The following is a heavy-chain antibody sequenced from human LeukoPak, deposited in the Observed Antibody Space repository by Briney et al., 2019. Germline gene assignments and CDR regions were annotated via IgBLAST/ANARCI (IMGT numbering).Heavy chain of an antibody. V-gene: IGHV1-46*01. CDR2: INPSGGST. CDR1: GYTFTSYY. CDR3: ARSKHLSGSYDF. J-gene: IGHJ4*02. D-gene: IGHD3-10*01. Sequence: ASVKVSCKASGYTFTSYYIHWVRQAPGQGLEWMGVINPSGGSTNYAQKFQGRVTMTGGTSTSTVYMGLSSLGSEDTVVYFCARSKHLSGSYDFWGQGTLVTVSS.